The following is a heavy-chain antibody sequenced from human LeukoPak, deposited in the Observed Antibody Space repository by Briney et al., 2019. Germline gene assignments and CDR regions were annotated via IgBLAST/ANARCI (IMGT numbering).Heavy chain of an antibody. D-gene: IGHD2-2*01. V-gene: IGHV5-51*01. CDR2: IYPGDSDT. Sequence: GESLKISCMGSVCSFTTYWIGWVRQMPGKGLEWMGIIYPGDSDTRYSPSFQGQVTMSADKSINTAYLQWSSLKASDTAMYYCARRQGCSSTSCPPDSWGQGTLVTVSS. J-gene: IGHJ4*02. CDR1: VCSFTTYW. CDR3: ARRQGCSSTSCPPDS.